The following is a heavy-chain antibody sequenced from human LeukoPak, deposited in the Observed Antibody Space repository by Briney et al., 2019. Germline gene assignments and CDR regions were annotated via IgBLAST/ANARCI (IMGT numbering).Heavy chain of an antibody. V-gene: IGHV1-2*02. Sequence: ASVKVSCKASGYTFTGYYMYWVRQAPGQGLEWMGWINPNSGGTNYAQKFQGRVTMTRDTSISTAYMELSRLRSDDTAVYYCARSQPYYYDSSGYSTFDYWGQGTLVTVSS. J-gene: IGHJ4*02. CDR2: INPNSGGT. D-gene: IGHD3-22*01. CDR3: ARSQPYYYDSSGYSTFDY. CDR1: GYTFTGYY.